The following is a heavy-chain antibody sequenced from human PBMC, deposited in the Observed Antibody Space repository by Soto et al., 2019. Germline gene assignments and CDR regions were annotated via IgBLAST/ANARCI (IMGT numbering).Heavy chain of an antibody. Sequence: GESLKISCKASGYSFRFSNYWIGWVRQMPGKGLEWMGIIHHGDSDTRYSPSFQGQVTISANRSISTAYLEWSSLKASDSAMYYCARCRNRRPEYGMDVWGQGATVTVS. CDR3: ARCRNRRPEYGMDV. CDR2: IHHGDSDT. J-gene: IGHJ6*02. V-gene: IGHV5-51*01. CDR1: GYSFRFSNYW.